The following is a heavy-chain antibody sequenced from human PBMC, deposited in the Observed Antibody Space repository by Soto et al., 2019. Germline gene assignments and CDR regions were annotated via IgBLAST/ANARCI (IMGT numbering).Heavy chain of an antibody. Sequence: EVQLVESGGGLVQPGGSLRLSCAASGFIFSHYWMSWVRQAPGKGLEWVANIKEDRSERYYVDSVKGRFTISRDNAKNSLYLQMNSLRAEDTAVYYCARATGANKEDYWGQGTLVTVSS. CDR1: GFIFSHYW. CDR2: IKEDRSER. D-gene: IGHD3-10*01. CDR3: ARATGANKEDY. V-gene: IGHV3-7*04. J-gene: IGHJ4*02.